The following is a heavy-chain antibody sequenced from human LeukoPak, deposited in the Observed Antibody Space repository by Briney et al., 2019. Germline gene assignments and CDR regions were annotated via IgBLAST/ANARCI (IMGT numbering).Heavy chain of an antibody. D-gene: IGHD6-19*01. J-gene: IGHJ4*02. V-gene: IGHV4-34*01. CDR3: ARRHWLVPFDY. CDR1: GGPFSVYY. CDR2: INHRGST. Sequence: SETLSLMCAVYGGPFSVYYWRWPPDPTGKAVVWMGEINHRGSTIHTPSLESRVTISVDTSKNQCCLKRSSVTAADTAVYYCARRHWLVPFDYWGQGTLVTVSS.